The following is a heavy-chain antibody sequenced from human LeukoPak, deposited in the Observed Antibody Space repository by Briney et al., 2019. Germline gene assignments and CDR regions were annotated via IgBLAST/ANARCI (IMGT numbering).Heavy chain of an antibody. Sequence: GRSLRLSCAASGFTFSSYAMSWVRQAPGKGLEWVSAISGSGGSTYYADSVKGRFTISRDNSKNTLYLQMNSLRAEDTAVYYCAKVTLITYYFDYWGQGTLVTVSS. J-gene: IGHJ4*02. CDR1: GFTFSSYA. D-gene: IGHD1-20*01. CDR2: ISGSGGST. CDR3: AKVTLITYYFDY. V-gene: IGHV3-23*01.